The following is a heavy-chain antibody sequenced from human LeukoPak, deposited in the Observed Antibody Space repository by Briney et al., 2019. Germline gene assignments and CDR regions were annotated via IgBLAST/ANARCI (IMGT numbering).Heavy chain of an antibody. CDR3: ARIVLYNWNDVFAWFDP. Sequence: ASVKVSCKASGYTFTSYGISWVRQAPGQGLEWMGWISAYNGNTNYAQKLQGRVTMTTDTSTSTAYVELRSLRSDDTAVYYCARIVLYNWNDVFAWFDPWGQGTLVTVSS. J-gene: IGHJ5*02. D-gene: IGHD1-1*01. V-gene: IGHV1-18*01. CDR2: ISAYNGNT. CDR1: GYTFTSYG.